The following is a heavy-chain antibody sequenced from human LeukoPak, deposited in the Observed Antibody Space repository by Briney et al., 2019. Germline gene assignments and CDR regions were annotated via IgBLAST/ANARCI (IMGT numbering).Heavy chain of an antibody. J-gene: IGHJ4*02. CDR1: GFTFSSYW. CDR2: IKSDGST. CDR3: ARSLGSSGYQDY. V-gene: IGHV3-74*01. D-gene: IGHD3-22*01. Sequence: GGSLRLSCAASGFTFSSYWMHWVRQTPGKGLMWVSRIKSDGSTIYADSVKGRFTISRDNAKNTVYLQMNSLRAEDTAVYYCARSLGSSGYQDYWGQGTLVTVSS.